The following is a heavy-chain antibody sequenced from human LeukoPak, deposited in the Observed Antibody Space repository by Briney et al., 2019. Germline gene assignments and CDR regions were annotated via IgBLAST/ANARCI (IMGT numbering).Heavy chain of an antibody. D-gene: IGHD4-17*01. V-gene: IGHV4-59*01. CDR2: VFYSGST. J-gene: IGHJ4*02. CDR1: GGSINYDY. Sequence: MSSETLSLPCTVSGGSINYDYWSWIRQPPGKGLEWIGYVFYSGSTNYSPSLRGRVTMSVDTSKNQFSLRLSSLTASDTAVYYCAGYQRTGLSATGLDYWGQGILVTVSS. CDR3: AGYQRTGLSATGLDY.